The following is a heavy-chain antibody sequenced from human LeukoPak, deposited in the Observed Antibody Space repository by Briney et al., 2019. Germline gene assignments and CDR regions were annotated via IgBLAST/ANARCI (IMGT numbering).Heavy chain of an antibody. CDR3: ARGMIVVRRAFDP. V-gene: IGHV1-8*02. Sequence: GASVKVSCKASGYTFTSYGISWVRQATGQGLEWMGWMNPNSGNTGYAQKFQGRVTMTRNTSISTAYMELSSLRSEDTAVYYCARGMIVVRRAFDPWGQGTLVTVSS. CDR1: GYTFTSYG. D-gene: IGHD3-22*01. CDR2: MNPNSGNT. J-gene: IGHJ5*02.